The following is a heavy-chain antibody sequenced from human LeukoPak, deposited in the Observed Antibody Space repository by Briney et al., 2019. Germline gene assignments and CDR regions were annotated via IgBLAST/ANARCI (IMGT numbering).Heavy chain of an antibody. Sequence: GGSLRLSCAASGFTFSSYSMNWVRQAPGKGLEWVSSISSSSSYIYYADSVKGRFTISRDNAKNSLYLQMNSLRAEDTAVYYCARVGCSYGYCFDYWGQGTLVTVSS. CDR3: ARVGCSYGYCFDY. V-gene: IGHV3-21*01. CDR2: ISSSSSYI. CDR1: GFTFSSYS. J-gene: IGHJ4*02. D-gene: IGHD5-18*01.